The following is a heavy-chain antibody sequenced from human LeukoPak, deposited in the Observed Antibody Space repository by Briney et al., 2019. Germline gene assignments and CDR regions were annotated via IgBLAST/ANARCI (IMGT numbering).Heavy chain of an antibody. Sequence: SVKVSCKASGGTFSSYAISWVRQAPGQGLEWMGGIIPIFGTANYAQKFQGRVTITADESTSTAYVELSSLRSEDTAVYYCARENYYGSGSYSLDYWGQGTLVTVSS. CDR2: IIPIFGTA. D-gene: IGHD3-10*01. CDR1: GGTFSSYA. CDR3: ARENYYGSGSYSLDY. J-gene: IGHJ4*02. V-gene: IGHV1-69*01.